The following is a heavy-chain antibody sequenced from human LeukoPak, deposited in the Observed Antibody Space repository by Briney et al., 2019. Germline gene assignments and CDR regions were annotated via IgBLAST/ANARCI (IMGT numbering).Heavy chain of an antibody. V-gene: IGHV1-2*02. CDR2: INPNSGDT. CDR3: AGEYCSGGTCRQGFDY. J-gene: IGHJ4*02. CDR1: GYTFTGYY. D-gene: IGHD2-15*01. Sequence: PLASVKLSCKASGYTFTGYYMHWVRQAPGQGLEYMGWINPNSGDTNHAQNFQGRVTLTRDTSISTAYVELSSLRSDDSAVYYCAGEYCSGGTCRQGFDYWGQGTLVTVSS.